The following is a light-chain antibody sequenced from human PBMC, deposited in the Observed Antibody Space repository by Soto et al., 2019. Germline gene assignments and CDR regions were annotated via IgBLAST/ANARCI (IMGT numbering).Light chain of an antibody. CDR3: QQYGSSGYT. J-gene: IGKJ2*01. CDR1: QSVSSSY. V-gene: IGKV3-20*01. CDR2: GVS. Sequence: EIVLTQSPGTLSLSPGERATLSCRASQSVSSSYLAWYQQKPGQAPRLLIYGVSSRATGIPDRFSGSGSETDFTLTINRLEPEDFAVYYCQQYGSSGYTFGQGTKLEIK.